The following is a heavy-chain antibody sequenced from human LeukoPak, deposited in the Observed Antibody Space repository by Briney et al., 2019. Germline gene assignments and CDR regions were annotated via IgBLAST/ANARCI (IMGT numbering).Heavy chain of an antibody. V-gene: IGHV4-59*12. CDR3: ARDSLLSYCSGGSCLHNFDY. CDR2: IYYSGST. D-gene: IGHD2-15*01. CDR1: GGSISSYY. J-gene: IGHJ4*02. Sequence: SETLSLTCTVSGGSISSYYWSWIRQPPGKGLEWIGYIYYSGSTNYNPSLKSRVTISVDTSKNQFSLKLSSVTAADTAVYYCARDSLLSYCSGGSCLHNFDYWGQGTLVTVSS.